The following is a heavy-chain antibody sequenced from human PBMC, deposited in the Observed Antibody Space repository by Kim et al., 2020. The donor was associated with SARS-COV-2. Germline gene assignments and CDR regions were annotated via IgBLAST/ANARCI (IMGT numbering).Heavy chain of an antibody. V-gene: IGHV4-34*01. J-gene: IGHJ3*02. Sequence: SETLSLTCAVYGGSFSGYYWSWIRQPPGKGLEWIGEINHSGSTNYNPSLKSRVTISVDTSKNQFSLKLSSVTAADTAVYYCARAHKNGWMRNAFDIWGQGTMVTVSS. CDR2: INHSGST. CDR1: GGSFSGYY. CDR3: ARAHKNGWMRNAFDI. D-gene: IGHD2-8*01.